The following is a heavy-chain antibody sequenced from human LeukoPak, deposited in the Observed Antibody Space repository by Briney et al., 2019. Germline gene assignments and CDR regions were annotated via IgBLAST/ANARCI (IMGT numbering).Heavy chain of an antibody. CDR3: ARHASGWVGEFDY. D-gene: IGHD6-19*01. J-gene: IGHJ4*02. CDR2: VDYCGTT. V-gene: IGHV4-59*08. CDR1: GDSISSYY. Sequence: SETLSLTCTVSGDSISSYYWSWIRQPPGKALEWIGYVDYCGTTDHNPSLKSRLSMAIDTSRSDLSLKLSSVTAADTAVYYCARHASGWVGEFDYWGQGILVTVSS.